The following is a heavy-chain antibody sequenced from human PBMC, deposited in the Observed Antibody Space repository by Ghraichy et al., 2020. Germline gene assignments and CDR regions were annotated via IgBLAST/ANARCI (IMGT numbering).Heavy chain of an antibody. V-gene: IGHV3-66*01. J-gene: IGHJ4*02. CDR3: ASSLIRETIIND. CDR1: GFSVSNCF. D-gene: IGHD3-10*01. Sequence: GGSLRLSCAASGFSVSNCFMNWVRQTPGKGLEWVSIIFRRGATDYADSVKDRFTISRDSSKNTLYLQMNNLRVEDRSVYFCASSLIRETIINDWGQGTLVTVSS. CDR2: IFRRGAT.